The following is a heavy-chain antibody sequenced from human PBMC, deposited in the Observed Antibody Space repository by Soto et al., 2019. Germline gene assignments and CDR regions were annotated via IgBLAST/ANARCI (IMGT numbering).Heavy chain of an antibody. J-gene: IGHJ4*02. CDR3: ASYSSGWYDVSY. Sequence: QVQLQESGPGLVKPSETLSLTCTVSGGSVSSGSYYWSWIRQPPGKGLEWIGYIYYSGSTNYNPSLKSRVTISVDTSKNHFSLKLNSVTAADTAVYYCASYSSGWYDVSYWGQGTLVTVSS. CDR1: GGSVSSGSYY. CDR2: IYYSGST. D-gene: IGHD6-19*01. V-gene: IGHV4-61*03.